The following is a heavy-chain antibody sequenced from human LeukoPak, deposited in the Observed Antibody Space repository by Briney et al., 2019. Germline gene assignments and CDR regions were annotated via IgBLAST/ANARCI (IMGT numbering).Heavy chain of an antibody. Sequence: SKTLSLTCAVYGVSFSGYSWTWIRQPPGKGLEWIGEISHSGSTNYIPSLKSRVNISLDTSKNQFSLNLSSVTAADTAVYYCARLLSSSWHHFDSWGQGTLVTVSS. CDR3: ARLLSSSWHHFDS. CDR1: GVSFSGYS. D-gene: IGHD6-13*01. CDR2: ISHSGST. V-gene: IGHV4-34*01. J-gene: IGHJ4*02.